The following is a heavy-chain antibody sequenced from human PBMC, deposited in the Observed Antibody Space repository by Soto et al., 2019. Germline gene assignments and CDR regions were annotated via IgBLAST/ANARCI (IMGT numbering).Heavy chain of an antibody. CDR2: INRDGSKK. Sequence: EVQLEESGGDLVQPGGSLRLSCAASGFTLSAYWMTWVRQAPGKGLEWVAKINRDGSKKSYLDSVRGRFTISRDNVGNSLYLQMDSLRADGTALYYCARDVSPGSSSLYLDAFDIWGPGTMVNVSS. V-gene: IGHV3-7*05. CDR3: ARDVSPGSSSLYLDAFDI. CDR1: GFTLSAYW. J-gene: IGHJ3*02. D-gene: IGHD6-13*01.